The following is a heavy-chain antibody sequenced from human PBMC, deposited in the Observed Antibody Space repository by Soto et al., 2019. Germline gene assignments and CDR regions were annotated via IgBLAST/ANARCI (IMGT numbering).Heavy chain of an antibody. V-gene: IGHV4-59*08. CDR1: GGSISSYY. D-gene: IGHD1-20*01. J-gene: IGHJ5*02. CDR3: ARDAGSITKGSYNSVDP. Sequence: SETLSLTCTVSGGSISSYYWSWIRQPPGKGLEWIGYIYYSGSTNYNPSLKSRVTISGDTSKNQFSLKLSSVTAADTAVYYCARDAGSITKGSYNSVDPWGQGTLVTVSS. CDR2: IYYSGST.